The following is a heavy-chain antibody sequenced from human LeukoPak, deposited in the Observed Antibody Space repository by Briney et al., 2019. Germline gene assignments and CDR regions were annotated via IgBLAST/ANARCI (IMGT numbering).Heavy chain of an antibody. Sequence: GRSLRLSCAASGXSFSTYGVHWVRQAPGKGLEWVTVISYDGSDKYYADSVKGRFTISRDNSRNTLYLQMNSLRVEDTAVYYCAKEVRTFPLEY. V-gene: IGHV3-30*18. CDR1: GXSFSTYG. J-gene: IGHJ1*01. CDR2: ISYDGSDK. D-gene: IGHD2/OR15-2a*01. CDR3: AKEVRTFPLEY.